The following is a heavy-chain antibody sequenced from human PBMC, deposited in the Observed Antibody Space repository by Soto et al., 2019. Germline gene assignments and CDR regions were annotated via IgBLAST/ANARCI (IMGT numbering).Heavy chain of an antibody. CDR1: GFTFSSYA. CDR3: AREVRLAGAAPLDY. V-gene: IGHV3-30-3*01. D-gene: IGHD6-19*01. J-gene: IGHJ4*02. Sequence: QVQLVESGGGVVQPGRSLRLSCAASGFTFSSYAMHWVRQAPGKGLEWVAVISYDGSNKYYADSVKGRFTISRDNSKNTLYLQMNSLRAEDTAVDYCAREVRLAGAAPLDYWGQGTLVTVSS. CDR2: ISYDGSNK.